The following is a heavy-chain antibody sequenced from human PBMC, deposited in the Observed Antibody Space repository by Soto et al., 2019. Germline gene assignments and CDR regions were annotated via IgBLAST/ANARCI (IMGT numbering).Heavy chain of an antibody. V-gene: IGHV3-23*01. J-gene: IGHJ5*02. Sequence: EVQLSESGGGLVQPGGSLRLSCAASGFTFSSYAMSWVRQAPGKGLEWVSAISGSGGSTYYADSVKGRFTISRDNSKNTLYLQMNSLRAEDTAVYYCAKEWGRAARPDGWFDPWGQGTLVTVSS. CDR1: GFTFSSYA. CDR3: AKEWGRAARPDGWFDP. D-gene: IGHD6-6*01. CDR2: ISGSGGST.